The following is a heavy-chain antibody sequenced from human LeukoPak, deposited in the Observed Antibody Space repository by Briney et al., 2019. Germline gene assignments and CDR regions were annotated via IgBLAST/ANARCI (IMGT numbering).Heavy chain of an antibody. Sequence: GGSLRLSCAASGFTFSNYSMNWVRQAPGKGLEWVSSISSSSSHIYYADSVKGRFTISRDNAKNSLYLQMNSLRAEDTAVYYCAKSGSGYERPLVPDYWGQGTLVTVSS. CDR1: GFTFSNYS. V-gene: IGHV3-21*01. J-gene: IGHJ4*02. CDR2: ISSSSSHI. D-gene: IGHD5-12*01. CDR3: AKSGSGYERPLVPDY.